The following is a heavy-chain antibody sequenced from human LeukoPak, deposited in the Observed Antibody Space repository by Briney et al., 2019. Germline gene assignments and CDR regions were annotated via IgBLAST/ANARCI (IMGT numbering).Heavy chain of an antibody. D-gene: IGHD1-26*01. Sequence: SETLSLTCTVSGGSISSSSYYWGWIRQPPGKGLEWIGSIYYSGSTYYNPSLKSRVTISVDTSKNQFSLKLSSVTAADTAVYYCASGSYFSNDFDYWGQGTLVTVSS. CDR3: ASGSYFSNDFDY. V-gene: IGHV4-39*07. J-gene: IGHJ4*02. CDR1: GGSISSSSYY. CDR2: IYYSGST.